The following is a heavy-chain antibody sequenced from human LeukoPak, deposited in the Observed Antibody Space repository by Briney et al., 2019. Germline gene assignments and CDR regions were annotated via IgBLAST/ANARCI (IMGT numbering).Heavy chain of an antibody. CDR2: MNPNSGNT. V-gene: IGHV1-8*03. J-gene: IGHJ4*02. D-gene: IGHD3-3*01. CDR3: ARDSYYDFWSGKGAFDY. CDR1: GYTFTGYY. Sequence: ASVKVSCKASGYTFTGYYMHWVRQATGQGLEWMGWMNPNSGNTGYAQKFQGRVTITRNTSISTAYMELGSLRSEDTAVYYCARDSYYDFWSGKGAFDYWGQGTLVTVSS.